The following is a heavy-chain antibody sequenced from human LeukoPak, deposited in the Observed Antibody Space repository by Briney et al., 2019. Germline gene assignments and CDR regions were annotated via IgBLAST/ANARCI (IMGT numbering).Heavy chain of an antibody. V-gene: IGHV4-59*01. J-gene: IGHJ4*02. D-gene: IGHD1-26*01. CDR2: IYYSGST. Sequence: SETLSLTCTVSGGSLSNSYWSFIRLPPGKGLEWIGYIYYSGSTNYNSSLKSRVTISIDTSKNQFSLDLTSVTAADTAVYYCARVPVRFSGPVDYWGQGILVTVSS. CDR3: ARVPVRFSGPVDY. CDR1: GGSLSNSY.